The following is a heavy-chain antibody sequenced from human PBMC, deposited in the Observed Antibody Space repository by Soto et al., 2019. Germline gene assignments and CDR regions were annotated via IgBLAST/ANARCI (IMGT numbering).Heavy chain of an antibody. J-gene: IGHJ4*02. CDR2: IIPIFGTA. CDR1: GGTFSSYA. V-gene: IGHV1-69*13. D-gene: IGHD6-13*01. Sequence: SVKFCCKASGGTFSSYANSWVRQAPGQGLEWMGGIIPIFGTANYAQKFQGRVTITADESTSTAYMELSSLRSEDTAVYYCAKVGIAAAGTPFDYWGQGTLVTVSS. CDR3: AKVGIAAAGTPFDY.